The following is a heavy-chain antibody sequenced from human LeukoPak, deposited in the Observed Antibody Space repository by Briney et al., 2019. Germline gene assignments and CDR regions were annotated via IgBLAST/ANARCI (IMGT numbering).Heavy chain of an antibody. J-gene: IGHJ6*03. V-gene: IGHV3-23*01. CDR3: AKRHIYYYYMDV. CDR1: GFTFSSYA. D-gene: IGHD2-21*01. CDR2: ISGSGGST. Sequence: AGGSLRLSCAASGFTFSSYAMSWVRQAPGKGLKWVSAISGSGGSTYYADSVKGRFTISRDNSKNTLYLQMNSLRAEDTAVYYCAKRHIYYYYMDVWGKGTTVTVSS.